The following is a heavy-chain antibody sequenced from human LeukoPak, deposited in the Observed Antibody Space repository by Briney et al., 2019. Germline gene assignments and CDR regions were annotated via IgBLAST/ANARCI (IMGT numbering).Heavy chain of an antibody. CDR1: GGSISSYY. CDR2: IYYSGST. Sequence: SETLSLTCTVSGGSISSYYWSWIRQPPGKGLEWIGYIYYSGSTNYNPSLKSRVTISVDTSKNQFSLKLSSVTAADTAVYYCARGAAARLYGMDVWGQGPRSPSP. J-gene: IGHJ6*02. D-gene: IGHD6-13*01. CDR3: ARGAAARLYGMDV. V-gene: IGHV4-59*01.